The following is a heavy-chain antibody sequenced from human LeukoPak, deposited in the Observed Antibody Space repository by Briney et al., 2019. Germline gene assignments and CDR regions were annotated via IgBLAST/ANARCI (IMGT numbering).Heavy chain of an antibody. D-gene: IGHD1-26*01. J-gene: IGHJ5*02. V-gene: IGHV3-20*04. CDR2: INWNGGST. CDR1: GFTFDDYG. Sequence: GGSLRLSCAASGFTFDDYGMSWVRQAPGKGLEWVSGINWNGGSTGYADSVKGRFTISRDNAKNTLYLQMNSLRAEDTAVYYCARAPSGSYYEPANWFDPWGQGTLVTVSS. CDR3: ARAPSGSYYEPANWFDP.